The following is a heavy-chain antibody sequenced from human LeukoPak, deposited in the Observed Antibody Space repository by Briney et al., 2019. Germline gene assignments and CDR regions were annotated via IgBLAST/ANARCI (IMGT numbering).Heavy chain of an antibody. V-gene: IGHV4-39*01. J-gene: IGHJ4*02. CDR3: ARRRGYDHFDY. Sequence: PSETLSLTCSVSGGSISSSSYYWGWIRQPSGKGLEWIGNVYYSGSTYYNPSLKSRVTISVDTSKNQFSLKLSSVTAADTAVYYCARRRGYDHFDYWGQGTLVTVSS. D-gene: IGHD5-12*01. CDR2: VYYSGST. CDR1: GGSISSSSYY.